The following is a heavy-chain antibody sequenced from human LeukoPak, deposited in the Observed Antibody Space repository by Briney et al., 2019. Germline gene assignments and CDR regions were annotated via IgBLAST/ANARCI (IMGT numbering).Heavy chain of an antibody. CDR3: AKEAGIAAAGLTFNYFDY. V-gene: IGHV3-30*18. D-gene: IGHD6-13*01. J-gene: IGHJ4*02. CDR2: ISHDGSNK. Sequence: GGSLRLSCAASGFTFSSYGMHWVRQAPGKGLEWVALISHDGSNKYFADSVKGRFTISRDNSKNTVYLQMNSLRAEDTAVYYCAKEAGIAAAGLTFNYFDYWGQGTLVTVSS. CDR1: GFTFSSYG.